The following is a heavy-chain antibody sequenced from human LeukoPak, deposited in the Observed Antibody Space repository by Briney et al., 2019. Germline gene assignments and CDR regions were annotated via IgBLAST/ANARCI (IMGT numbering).Heavy chain of an antibody. J-gene: IGHJ4*02. V-gene: IGHV3-23*01. CDR1: GFTFSSYA. Sequence: LPGGSLRLSCAASGFTFSSYAMSWVRQAPGKGLEWVSGISGSGGSTYYADSVKGRFTISRDNSKNTLFLQMNNLRAEDTAVYYCAKGGTSMGEFDYWGQGTLVIVSS. CDR2: ISGSGGST. D-gene: IGHD3-16*01. CDR3: AKGGTSMGEFDY.